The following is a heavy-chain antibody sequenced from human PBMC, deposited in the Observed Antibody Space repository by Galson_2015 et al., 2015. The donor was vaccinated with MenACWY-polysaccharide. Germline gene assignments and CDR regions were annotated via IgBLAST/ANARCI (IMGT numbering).Heavy chain of an antibody. CDR3: ARGYSAYD. V-gene: IGHV3-74*01. CDR2: IKSDGSST. D-gene: IGHD5-12*01. CDR1: GFTFSTYW. Sequence: SLRLSCAASGFTFSTYWMHWVRQAPGKGLVWVSRIKSDGSSTSYADSVKGRFTISRDNAKNTLYLQMNSLRAEDTAFYYCARGYSAYDWGQGTLVTVSA. J-gene: IGHJ4*02.